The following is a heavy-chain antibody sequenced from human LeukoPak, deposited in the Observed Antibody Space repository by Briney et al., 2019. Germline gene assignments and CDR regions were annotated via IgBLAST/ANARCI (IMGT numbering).Heavy chain of an antibody. V-gene: IGHV1-2*02. CDR1: GYTFTGYY. Sequence: GASVKVSCKASGYTFTGYYMHWVRQAPGQGLEWMGWINPNSGGTNYAQKFQGRVTMTRDTSFTTAYMELSRLKSDDTAVYYCARDPLITMRVAFDYWGQGTLVTVSS. CDR3: ARDPLITMRVAFDY. J-gene: IGHJ4*02. CDR2: INPNSGGT. D-gene: IGHD3-22*01.